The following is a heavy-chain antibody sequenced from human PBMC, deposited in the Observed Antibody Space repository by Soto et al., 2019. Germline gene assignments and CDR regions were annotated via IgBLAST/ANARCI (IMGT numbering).Heavy chain of an antibody. J-gene: IGHJ4*02. V-gene: IGHV3-21*01. CDR3: ARDPGYSSSWYYFDY. CDR2: ISSSSSYI. D-gene: IGHD6-13*01. Sequence: ESGGGLVKPGGSLRLSCAASGFTFSSYSMNWVRQAPGKGLEWVSSISSSSSYIYYADSVKGRFTISRDNAKNSLYLQMNSLRAEDTAVYYCARDPGYSSSWYYFDYWGQGTLVTVSS. CDR1: GFTFSSYS.